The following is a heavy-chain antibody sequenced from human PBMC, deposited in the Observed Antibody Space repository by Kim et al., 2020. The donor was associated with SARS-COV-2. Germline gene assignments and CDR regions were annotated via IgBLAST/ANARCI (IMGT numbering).Heavy chain of an antibody. Sequence: GGSLRLSCAASGFTFSSYWMSWVRQAPGKGLEWVANIKQDGSEKYYVDSVKGRFTISRDNAKNSLYLQMNSLRAEDTAVYYCARVGFYGSGSYLGPWFDPWGQGTLVTVSS. CDR2: IKQDGSEK. CDR3: ARVGFYGSGSYLGPWFDP. V-gene: IGHV3-7*03. CDR1: GFTFSSYW. D-gene: IGHD3-10*01. J-gene: IGHJ5*02.